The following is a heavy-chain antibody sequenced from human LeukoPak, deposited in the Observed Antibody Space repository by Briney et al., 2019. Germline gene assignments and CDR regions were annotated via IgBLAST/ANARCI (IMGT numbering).Heavy chain of an antibody. CDR2: IYYSGST. CDR3: ARVDRGEWLLYLFDY. D-gene: IGHD3-3*01. CDR1: GGSISSGGYY. J-gene: IGHJ4*02. V-gene: IGHV4-31*03. Sequence: SVTLSLTCTVSGGSISSGGYYWSWIRQHPGKGLEWIGYIYYSGSTYYNPSLKSRVTISVDTSKNQFSLKLSSVTAADTAVYYCARVDRGEWLLYLFDYWGQGTLVTVSS.